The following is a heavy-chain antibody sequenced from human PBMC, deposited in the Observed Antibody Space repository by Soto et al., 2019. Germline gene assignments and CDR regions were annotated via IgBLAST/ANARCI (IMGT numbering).Heavy chain of an antibody. CDR2: IYYSGST. J-gene: IGHJ6*03. CDR3: ARLVPYCSSTSCYLNYYYYYMDV. V-gene: IGHV4-59*08. Sequence: SETLSLTCTVSGGSISSYYWSWIRQPPGKGLEWIGYIYYSGSTNYNPSLKSRVTISVDTSKNQFSLKLSSVTAADTAVYYCARLVPYCSSTSCYLNYYYYYMDVWGKGTTVTVSS. D-gene: IGHD2-2*01. CDR1: GGSISSYY.